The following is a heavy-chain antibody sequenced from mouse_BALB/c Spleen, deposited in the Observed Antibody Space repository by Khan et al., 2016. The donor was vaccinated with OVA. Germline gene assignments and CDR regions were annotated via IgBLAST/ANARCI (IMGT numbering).Heavy chain of an antibody. CDR2: ISSDGDYT. V-gene: IGHV5-9-3*01. D-gene: IGHD2-1*01. Sequence: EVELVESGGGLVKPGGSLKLSCAASGFTFSTYAMSWVRQTPEKRLEWVATISSDGDYTYYPDNVTGRFTISRDTAKNTLYLQMSSLRSEDTAMYYCARSPYGNFAYWGQGTLVTVSA. J-gene: IGHJ3*01. CDR1: GFTFSTYA. CDR3: ARSPYGNFAY.